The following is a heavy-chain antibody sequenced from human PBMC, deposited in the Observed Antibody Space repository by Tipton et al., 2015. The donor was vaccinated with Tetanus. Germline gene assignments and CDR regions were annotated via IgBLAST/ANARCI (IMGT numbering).Heavy chain of an antibody. D-gene: IGHD5/OR15-5a*01. J-gene: IGHJ4*02. V-gene: IGHV3-53*01. CDR2: IYSDGST. Sequence: SLRLSCAASGFTVSSNYMSWVRQAPGKGLEWVSVIYSDGSTYYADSVKGRFTISRDNSKNTLYLQMNSLRAEDTAVYYCAKDGCFSVGCLGSDYWGQGNLVTVSS. CDR1: GFTVSSNY. CDR3: AKDGCFSVGCLGSDY.